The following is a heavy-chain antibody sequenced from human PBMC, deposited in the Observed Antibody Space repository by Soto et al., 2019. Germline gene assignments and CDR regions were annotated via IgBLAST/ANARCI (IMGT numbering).Heavy chain of an antibody. Sequence: ASVKVSCKASGGTFSSYAISWVRQAPGQGLEWMGGIIAYNGTTNYAQKLQGRVTMTTDTSTSTAYMELRSLRSDDTAVYYCARVPSYYYDSSGYHFQHWGQGTLVTVS. D-gene: IGHD3-22*01. CDR3: ARVPSYYYDSSGYHFQH. CDR1: GGTFSSYA. V-gene: IGHV1-18*01. CDR2: IIAYNGTT. J-gene: IGHJ1*01.